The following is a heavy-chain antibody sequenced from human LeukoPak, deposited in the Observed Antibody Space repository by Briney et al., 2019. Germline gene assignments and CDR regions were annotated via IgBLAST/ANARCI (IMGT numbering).Heavy chain of an antibody. V-gene: IGHV4-59*01. CDR2: IYYSGST. J-gene: IGHJ3*02. D-gene: IGHD3-10*01. CDR3: ARVSVGFWELLLFDI. CDR1: GGSISSYY. Sequence: SPSETLSLTCTVSGGSISSYYWSWLRQPPGKGLEWIGYIYYSGSTNYNPSLKSRVTISVDTSKNQFSLKLSSVTAADTAMYYCARVSVGFWELLLFDIWGQGTMVTVSS.